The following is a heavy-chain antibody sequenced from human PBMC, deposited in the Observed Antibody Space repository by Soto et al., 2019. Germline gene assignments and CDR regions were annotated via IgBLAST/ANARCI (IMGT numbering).Heavy chain of an antibody. V-gene: IGHV3-23*01. CDR3: ARDREPDGIWTFDS. CDR1: GFTLDKYT. Sequence: EVLLLESGGDVVQPGGSLRLSCAASGFTLDKYTMGWVRQAPGKGLEWVAESFSTGGTEYADSVKGRFSISRDNSRNMLFLQMNNLGVEDTALYYCARDREPDGIWTFDSWGQGTLVTVSS. CDR2: SFSTGGT. J-gene: IGHJ4*02. D-gene: IGHD3-9*01.